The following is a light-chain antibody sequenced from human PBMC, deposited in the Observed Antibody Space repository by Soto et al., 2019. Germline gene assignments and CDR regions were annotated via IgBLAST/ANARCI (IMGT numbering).Light chain of an antibody. CDR3: QQHGRSIT. J-gene: IGKJ4*01. CDR2: GAS. Sequence: VLTQSPGTLSLSPGERATLSCRASQSVNNNYLAWYQQKPGQSPRLLIYGASIRATAIPDRFSGSGSGTDFTLTISRLEPEDSAVYYCQQHGRSITFGGGTKV. CDR1: QSVNNNY. V-gene: IGKV3-20*01.